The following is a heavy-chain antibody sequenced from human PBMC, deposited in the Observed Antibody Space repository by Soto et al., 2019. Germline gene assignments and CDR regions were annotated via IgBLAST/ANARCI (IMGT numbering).Heavy chain of an antibody. V-gene: IGHV1-24*01. D-gene: IGHD1-1*01. J-gene: IGHJ4*02. CDR2: FDPEDGET. CDR3: ATDRNWNHPEPQKYGY. CDR1: GYTLTELS. Sequence: GASVKVSCKVSGYTLTELSMHWVRQAPGKGLEWMGGFDPEDGETIYAQKFQGRVTMTEDTSTDTAYMELSSLRSEDTAVYYCATDRNWNHPEPQKYGYWGQGTLVTVSS.